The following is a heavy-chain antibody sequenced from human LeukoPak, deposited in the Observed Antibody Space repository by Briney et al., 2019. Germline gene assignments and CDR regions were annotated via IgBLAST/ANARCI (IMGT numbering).Heavy chain of an antibody. CDR3: ARLKFYDSTGYSPGHYMDV. Sequence: PSETLSLTCTVSGGPIYSYYWSWIRQTAGKGLERIGRLYPGVSTNYNPSLKSRVTMSVDTSKNQFALKLSAVTAADTAVYYCARLKFYDSTGYSPGHYMDVWGKGTTVTASS. D-gene: IGHD3-22*01. V-gene: IGHV4-4*07. J-gene: IGHJ6*03. CDR2: LYPGVST. CDR1: GGPIYSYY.